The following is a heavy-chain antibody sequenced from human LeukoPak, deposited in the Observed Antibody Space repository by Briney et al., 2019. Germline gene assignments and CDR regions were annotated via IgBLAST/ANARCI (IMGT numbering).Heavy chain of an antibody. V-gene: IGHV1-2*02. D-gene: IGHD2-15*01. CDR3: ARGRGPREPGQSGGSYYSCRLGQFDP. CDR1: GYTFTSYG. CDR2: INPNSGGT. Sequence: GASVKVSCKASGYTFTSYGISWVRQAPGQGLEWIGWINPNSGGTNYAQKFQGRVTMTRDTSISTAYMELSSLRSEDTAVYYCARGRGPREPGQSGGSYYSCRLGQFDPWGQGTLVTVSS. J-gene: IGHJ5*02.